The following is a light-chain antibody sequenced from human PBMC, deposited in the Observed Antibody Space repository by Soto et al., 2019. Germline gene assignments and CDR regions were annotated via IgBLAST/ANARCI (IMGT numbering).Light chain of an antibody. CDR3: QQSYTTPRT. Sequence: DIQMTQSPSSLSASVGPRVTITRRASQSISSYLNWYQQKPGKAPKLLIYTASSLQSGVPSRFSGSGSGTDFTLTINSLQPEDFATCYCQQSYTTPRTFGQGTKVDI. CDR1: QSISSY. CDR2: TAS. J-gene: IGKJ1*01. V-gene: IGKV1-39*01.